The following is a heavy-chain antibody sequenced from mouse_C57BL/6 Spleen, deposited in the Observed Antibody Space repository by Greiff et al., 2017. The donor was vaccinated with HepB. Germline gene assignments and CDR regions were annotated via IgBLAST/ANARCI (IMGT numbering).Heavy chain of an antibody. CDR1: GFSLTSYG. Sequence: VKLVESGPGLVQPSQSLSITCTVSGFSLTSYGVHWVRQSPGKGLEWLGVIWSGGSTDYNAAFISRLSISKDNSKSQVFFKMNSLQADDTAIYYCATTYSGSSYYAMDYWGQGTSVTVSS. D-gene: IGHD1-1*01. CDR3: ATTYSGSSYYAMDY. V-gene: IGHV2-2*01. CDR2: IWSGGST. J-gene: IGHJ4*01.